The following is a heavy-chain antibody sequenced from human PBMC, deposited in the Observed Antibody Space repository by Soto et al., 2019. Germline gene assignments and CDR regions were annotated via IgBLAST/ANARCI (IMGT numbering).Heavy chain of an antibody. V-gene: IGHV4-34*01. D-gene: IGHD2-21*02. CDR2: VRYSGST. Sequence: QVQLQQWGAGLLKPSETLSLTCTVYGGSFSGYYWSWIRQPPGKGLEWIGEVRYSGSTNYNPSLNSRGTISVXTXKXXFSLKLNSVTAADTAVYYCARGGYGGNSGLGHLDYWGQGTLVTVSS. J-gene: IGHJ4*02. CDR3: ARGGYGGNSGLGHLDY. CDR1: GGSFSGYY.